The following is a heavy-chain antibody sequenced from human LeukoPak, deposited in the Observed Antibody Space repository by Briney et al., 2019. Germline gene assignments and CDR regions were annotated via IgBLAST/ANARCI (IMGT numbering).Heavy chain of an antibody. V-gene: IGHV3-23*01. J-gene: IGHJ4*02. Sequence: GGSLRLSCAASGFTFNSYAMSWVRQAPGKGLEWVSSISGSGGRTYYAVSVRGRFTISRDNSKNTLSLQMDSLRAEGTAIYYCAKEVGRSPSFEYWGQGTLVTVSS. D-gene: IGHD1-26*01. CDR1: GFTFNSYA. CDR3: AKEVGRSPSFEY. CDR2: ISGSGGRT.